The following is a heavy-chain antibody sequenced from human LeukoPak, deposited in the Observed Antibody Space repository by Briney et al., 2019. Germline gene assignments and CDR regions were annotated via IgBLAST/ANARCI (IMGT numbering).Heavy chain of an antibody. D-gene: IGHD1-26*01. CDR2: ISGSGSTI. V-gene: IGHV3-48*03. Sequence: GGSLRLSCADSGFTFSTYEMNWVRQAPGKGLEWVSYISGSGSTIYYADSVKGRFTISRDNAKSSLYLQMNSLRAEDTAVYYCAREGEWELLIDYWGQGPLFTVSS. J-gene: IGHJ4*02. CDR3: AREGEWELLIDY. CDR1: GFTFSTYE.